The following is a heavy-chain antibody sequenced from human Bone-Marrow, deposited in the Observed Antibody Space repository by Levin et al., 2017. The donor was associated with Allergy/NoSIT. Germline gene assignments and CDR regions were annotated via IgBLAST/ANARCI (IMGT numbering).Heavy chain of an antibody. V-gene: IGHV3-9*01. D-gene: IGHD2-15*01. CDR2: VTWNSGRV. CDR3: AKALGSCSSGSCLDDGFDL. Sequence: PGGSLRLSCVASGFRFDDFGMHWVRQVAGKGLDWVSSVTWNSGRVVYADSVKGRFTISRDTAKTALFLQMNSLTTEDTALYYCAKALGSCSSGSCLDDGFDLWGQGTVVVVSS. J-gene: IGHJ3*01. CDR1: GFRFDDFG.